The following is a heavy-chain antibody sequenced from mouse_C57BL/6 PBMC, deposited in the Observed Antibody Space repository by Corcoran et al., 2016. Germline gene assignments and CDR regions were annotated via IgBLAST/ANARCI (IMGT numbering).Heavy chain of an antibody. CDR1: GYTFTSYG. CDR2: IYPRSGNT. J-gene: IGHJ2*01. V-gene: IGHV1-81*01. CDR3: ARSVYYGNSYYFDY. Sequence: QVQLQQSGAELARPGASVKLSCKASGYTFTSYGISWVKQRTGQGLEWIGEIYPRSGNTYYNEKFKGKATLTADKSSSTAYMELRSLTSEDSAVYFCARSVYYGNSYYFDYWGQGTTLTVSS. D-gene: IGHD2-1*01.